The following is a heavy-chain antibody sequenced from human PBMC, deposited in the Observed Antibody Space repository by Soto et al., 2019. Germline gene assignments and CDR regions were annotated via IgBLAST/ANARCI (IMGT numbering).Heavy chain of an antibody. CDR3: ARDTAARGYYYYGMDV. J-gene: IGHJ6*02. CDR1: GGTFSSYA. V-gene: IGHV1-69*06. D-gene: IGHD6-6*01. Sequence: QVQLVQSGAEVKKPGSSVKVSCKASGGTFSSYAISWVRQAPGQGLEWMGGIIPIFGTANYVQKFQGRVTITADKSTSTAYMELSSLRSEDTAVYYCARDTAARGYYYYGMDVWGQGTTVTVSS. CDR2: IIPIFGTA.